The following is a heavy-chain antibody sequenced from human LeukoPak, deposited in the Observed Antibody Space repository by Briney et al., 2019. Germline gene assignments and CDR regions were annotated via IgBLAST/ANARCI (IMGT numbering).Heavy chain of an antibody. CDR1: GFTFSSYG. J-gene: IGHJ4*02. Sequence: GGSLRLSCAASGFTFSSYGMHWARQAPGKGLEWVAVVSYDGNIKYYADSVKGRFTISRDNSKNTLYLQMNSLRAEDTAVYYCAKEIGVADLFDYWGQGTLVTVSS. D-gene: IGHD6-19*01. V-gene: IGHV3-30*18. CDR3: AKEIGVADLFDY. CDR2: VSYDGNIK.